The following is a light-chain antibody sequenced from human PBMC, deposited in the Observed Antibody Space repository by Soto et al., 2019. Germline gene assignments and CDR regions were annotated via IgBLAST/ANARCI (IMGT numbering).Light chain of an antibody. Sequence: EIVLTQSPGTLSLSPGERATLSCRASQSVSSSYLAWYQQKPGQAPRLLIYGASSRATGIPDRFSGSGSGTAFTLTISRLEPEDFAVYYCQQYGRSRYTFGQGTKLEIK. CDR3: QQYGRSRYT. J-gene: IGKJ2*01. CDR1: QSVSSSY. CDR2: GAS. V-gene: IGKV3-20*01.